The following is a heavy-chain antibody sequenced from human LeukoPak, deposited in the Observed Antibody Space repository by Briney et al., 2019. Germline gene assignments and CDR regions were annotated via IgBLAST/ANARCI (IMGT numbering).Heavy chain of an antibody. CDR1: GYTFTGYY. CDR2: INPNSGGT. CDR3: ARDLKAVAGTIY. V-gene: IGHV1-2*02. J-gene: IGHJ4*02. D-gene: IGHD6-19*01. Sequence: ASVKVSCKASGYTFTGYYMHWVRQPPGQGLEWMGWINPNSGGTNYAQKFQGRVTMTRDTSISTAYMELSRLRSDDTAVYYCARDLKAVAGTIYWGQGTLVTVSS.